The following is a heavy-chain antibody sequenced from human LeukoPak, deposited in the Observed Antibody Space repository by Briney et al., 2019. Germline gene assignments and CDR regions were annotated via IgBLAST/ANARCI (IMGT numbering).Heavy chain of an antibody. CDR3: ARPGIAAAGSAFDI. CDR2: IYYSGST. V-gene: IGHV4-59*08. D-gene: IGHD6-13*01. Sequence: PSETLSLTCTVSGGSISSYYWSWIRQPPGKGLEWIGYIYYSGSTNYNPSLKSRVTISVDTSKNQFSLKLSSVTAADTAVYYCARPGIAAAGSAFDIWGQGTMVTVSS. J-gene: IGHJ3*02. CDR1: GGSISSYY.